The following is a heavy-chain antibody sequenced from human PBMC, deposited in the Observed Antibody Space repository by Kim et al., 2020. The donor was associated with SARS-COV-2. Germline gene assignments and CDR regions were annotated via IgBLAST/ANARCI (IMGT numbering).Heavy chain of an antibody. CDR3: AKGGIAESRDRDSFDL. J-gene: IGHJ5*01. Sequence: SVKGRFTISRDNAKNSLYLQMNRLRAEDTAVYYCAKGGIAESRDRDSFDLWGQGTLVTVSS. D-gene: IGHD2-15*01. V-gene: IGHV3-11*06.